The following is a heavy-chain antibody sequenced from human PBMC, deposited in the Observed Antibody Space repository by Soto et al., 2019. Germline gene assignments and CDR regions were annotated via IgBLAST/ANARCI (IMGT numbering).Heavy chain of an antibody. V-gene: IGHV3-9*01. CDR2: ISWNSGIT. J-gene: IGHJ2*01. Sequence: EVQLVEFGGGLEQPGRSLRLSCAASGFIFGDHGMHWVRQAPGKGLEWVSGISWNSGITAYVDSVKGRFTISRDNAKNSLYLGMNCLRVEATALYYCAKGERYNSDQWYFDLWGRGTLVTVSS. D-gene: IGHD6-19*01. CDR3: AKGERYNSDQWYFDL. CDR1: GFIFGDHG.